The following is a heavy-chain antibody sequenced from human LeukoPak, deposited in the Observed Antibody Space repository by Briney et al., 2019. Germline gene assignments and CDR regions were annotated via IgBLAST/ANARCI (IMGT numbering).Heavy chain of an antibody. J-gene: IGHJ4*02. V-gene: IGHV1-18*01. Sequence: ASVTVSCKASGYTFTSYVINWVRQAPGQGLEWMGWISVYNGNTNYAQKLQGRVTMTTDTSTSTAYMELRSLRSDDTAVYYCARQIPAQMALGSWGQGTLVTVSS. CDR3: ARQIPAQMALGS. CDR1: GYTFTSYV. D-gene: IGHD2-8*01. CDR2: ISVYNGNT.